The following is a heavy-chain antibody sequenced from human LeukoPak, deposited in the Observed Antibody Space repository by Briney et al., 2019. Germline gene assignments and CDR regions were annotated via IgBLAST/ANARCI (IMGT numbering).Heavy chain of an antibody. CDR3: ARGRGYSSSSTDMDV. D-gene: IGHD6-6*01. Sequence: GGSLRLSCTVSGFTFSGYWMSWVRQAPGKGLEWVSSISGGGSYIYYADSVKDRFTISRDNAENSLYLQMNSLRVEDTAVYYCARGRGYSSSSTDMDVWGRGTTVIVSS. CDR2: ISGGGSYI. CDR1: GFTFSGYW. J-gene: IGHJ6*02. V-gene: IGHV3-21*01.